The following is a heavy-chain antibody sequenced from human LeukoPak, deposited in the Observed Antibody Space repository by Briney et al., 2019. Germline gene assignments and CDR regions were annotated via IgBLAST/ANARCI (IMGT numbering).Heavy chain of an antibody. CDR3: ARDLDSYGGRGYFDY. J-gene: IGHJ4*02. D-gene: IGHD5-18*01. V-gene: IGHV3-7*01. CDR1: GFTFSSYW. CDR2: IKQDGREK. Sequence: GSLSLSCAASGFTFSSYWMSWVRQAPGKGLEWVANIKQDGREKYYVDSVKGRFTISRDNAKNSLYLQMNSLRAEDTAVYYCARDLDSYGGRGYFDYWGQGTLVTVSS.